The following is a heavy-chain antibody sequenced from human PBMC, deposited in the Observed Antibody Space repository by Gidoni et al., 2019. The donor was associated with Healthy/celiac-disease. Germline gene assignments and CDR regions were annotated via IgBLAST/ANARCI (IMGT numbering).Heavy chain of an antibody. Sequence: EVQLLESGGGLVQPGGSLRLSCAASGFTFRSYAMSWVRQAPGKGLEWVSAISGSGGSTYYADSVKGRFTISRDNSKNTLYLQMNSLRAEDTAVYYCAKVGDYGDYVIWYFELWGRGTLVTVSS. J-gene: IGHJ2*01. CDR1: GFTFRSYA. CDR2: ISGSGGST. D-gene: IGHD4-17*01. V-gene: IGHV3-23*01. CDR3: AKVGDYGDYVIWYFEL.